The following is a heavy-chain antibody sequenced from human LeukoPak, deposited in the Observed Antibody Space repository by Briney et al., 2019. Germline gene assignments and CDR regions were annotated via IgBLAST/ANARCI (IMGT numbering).Heavy chain of an antibody. J-gene: IGHJ5*02. CDR2: ISAGGAT. Sequence: GGSLRLSCAASGFTFSDHTMEWARQAPGKGLEWVSGISAGGATFYANSVKGRFTISRDNAKNSLYLQMNSLRAEDTALYFCARQYCSRTSCRFDPWGQGTLVTVSS. CDR3: ARQYCSRTSCRFDP. D-gene: IGHD2-2*01. V-gene: IGHV3-23*01. CDR1: GFTFSDHT.